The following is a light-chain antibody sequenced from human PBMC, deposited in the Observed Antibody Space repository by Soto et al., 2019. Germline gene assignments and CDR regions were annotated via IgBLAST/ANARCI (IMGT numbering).Light chain of an antibody. CDR1: QSVSSNS. J-gene: IGKJ3*01. Sequence: EIVLTQSTGTLSLSPGERATLSCRASQSVSSNSLAWYQQKPGQAPRLLIYGASSRATGIPDRFSGSGSGSDFALTISRLEREDFAVYYCQLYGTSPGFTFGPGTKVDI. V-gene: IGKV3-20*01. CDR3: QLYGTSPGFT. CDR2: GAS.